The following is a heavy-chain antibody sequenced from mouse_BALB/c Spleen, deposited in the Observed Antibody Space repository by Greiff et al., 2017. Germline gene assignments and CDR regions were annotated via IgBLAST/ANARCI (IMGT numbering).Heavy chain of an antibody. J-gene: IGHJ3*01. D-gene: IGHD2-3*01. CDR1: GYTFTSYW. CDR2: INPSTGYT. V-gene: IGHV1-7*01. Sequence: QVQLQQSGADLAKPGASVKMSCKASGYTFTSYWMHWVKQRPGQGLEWIGYINPSTGYTEYNQKFKVKATLTADKSSSTAYMQLSSLTSEDSAVYYCARDDGPWFAYWGQGTLVTVSA. CDR3: ARDDGPWFAY.